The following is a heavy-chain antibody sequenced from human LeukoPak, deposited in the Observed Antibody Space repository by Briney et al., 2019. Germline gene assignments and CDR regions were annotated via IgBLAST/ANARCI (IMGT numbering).Heavy chain of an antibody. J-gene: IGHJ4*01. CDR2: ITISGTFI. V-gene: IGHV3-21*01. Sequence: PGGSLRLSCAASGFTFSTFTMNWVRQAPGKGLDWVSSITISGTFIYYADSVKGRFTISRDNAKNSLYLQMNSLRDEDTDVYYCAREDSSGYYKGLDYWGHGTLVTVSS. D-gene: IGHD3-22*01. CDR1: GFTFSTFT. CDR3: AREDSSGYYKGLDY.